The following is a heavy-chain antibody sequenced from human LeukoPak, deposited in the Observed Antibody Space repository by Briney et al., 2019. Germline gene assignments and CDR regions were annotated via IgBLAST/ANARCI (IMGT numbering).Heavy chain of an antibody. CDR1: GFTFSSYG. Sequence: GGSLRLSCAASGFTFSSYGMRWVRQAPGKGLEWVAVIWYDGSNKYYADSVKGRFTISRDNSKNTLYLQMNSLRAEDTAVYYCAKGHSSGPLAYWGQGTLVTVSS. V-gene: IGHV3-30*02. CDR2: IWYDGSNK. J-gene: IGHJ4*02. D-gene: IGHD3-22*01. CDR3: AKGHSSGPLAY.